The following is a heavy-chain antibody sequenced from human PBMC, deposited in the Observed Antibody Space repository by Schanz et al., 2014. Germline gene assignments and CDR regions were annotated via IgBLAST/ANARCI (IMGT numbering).Heavy chain of an antibody. Sequence: QVQLVQSGADVKKPGASVKVSCKASGYTFTGYSMHWVRQAPGQGLEWMGRINPNSGGTNYAQKFQGRVTMTTDTSTSTVYMELSSLTSDDTAIYYCARDSDESKYNLLDSWGQGTLVTVSS. CDR2: INPNSGGT. CDR1: GYTFTGYS. J-gene: IGHJ5*01. CDR3: ARDSDESKYNLLDS. V-gene: IGHV1-2*06.